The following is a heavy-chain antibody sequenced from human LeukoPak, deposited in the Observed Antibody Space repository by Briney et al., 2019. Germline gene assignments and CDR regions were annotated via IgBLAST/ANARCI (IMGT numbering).Heavy chain of an antibody. CDR1: GFTFSSYA. J-gene: IGHJ4*02. V-gene: IGHV3-23*01. Sequence: PGGSLRLSCAASGFTFSSYAMSWVRQAPGKGLEWVSAISGSGGSTYYADSVKGRFTISRDNSKNTVYLQMNSLRAEDTAIYYCAKHSHDGSASYYEVQLDYWGQGTLVTVSS. CDR2: ISGSGGST. CDR3: AKHSHDGSASYYEVQLDY. D-gene: IGHD3-22*01.